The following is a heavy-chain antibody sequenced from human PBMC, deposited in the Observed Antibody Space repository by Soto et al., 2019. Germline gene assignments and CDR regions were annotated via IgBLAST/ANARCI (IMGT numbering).Heavy chain of an antibody. Sequence: GSLRLSCAASGFTFSSYDMHWVRQATGKGLEWVSAIGTAGDTYYPGSVKGRFTISRENAKNSLYLQMNSLRAGDTAVYYCARDPKYSSGLDVWGKGTTVTVSS. J-gene: IGHJ6*04. CDR3: ARDPKYSSGLDV. CDR1: GFTFSSYD. V-gene: IGHV3-13*01. CDR2: IGTAGDT. D-gene: IGHD6-19*01.